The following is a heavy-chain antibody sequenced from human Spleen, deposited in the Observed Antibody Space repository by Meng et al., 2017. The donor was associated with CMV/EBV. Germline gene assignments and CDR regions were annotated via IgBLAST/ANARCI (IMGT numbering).Heavy chain of an antibody. CDR3: ARGDFWSGSNGMDV. J-gene: IGHJ6*02. Sequence: GESLKISCAASGFTFSNYWMTWVRQAPGKGLEWVSVISGSGGSTYYADSVNGRFTISRDNSKNTLYLQMNSLRAEDTAVYYCARGDFWSGSNGMDVWGQGTTVTVSS. CDR1: GFTFSNYW. D-gene: IGHD3-3*01. V-gene: IGHV3-23*01. CDR2: ISGSGGST.